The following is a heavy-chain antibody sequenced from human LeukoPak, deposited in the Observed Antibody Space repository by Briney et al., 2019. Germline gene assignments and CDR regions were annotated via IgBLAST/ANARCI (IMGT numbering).Heavy chain of an antibody. CDR2: ISGSGGST. J-gene: IGHJ4*02. CDR1: GFTFSSYA. Sequence: GGSLRLSCAASGFTFSSYAMSWVRQAPGKGLEWVSAISGSGGSTYFADSMKGRFTISRDNSKNTLSLQMNSLRAEDTAVYYCAKVYNWNLWYFDYWGQGTLVTVSS. CDR3: AKVYNWNLWYFDY. D-gene: IGHD1-7*01. V-gene: IGHV3-23*01.